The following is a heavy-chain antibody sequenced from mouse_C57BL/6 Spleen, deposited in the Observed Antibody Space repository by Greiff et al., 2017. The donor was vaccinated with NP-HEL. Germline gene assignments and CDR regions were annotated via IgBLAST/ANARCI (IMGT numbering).Heavy chain of an antibody. Sequence: QVQLQQPGTELVKPGASVKLSCKASGYTFTSYWMHWVKQRPGQGLEWIGNINPSNGGTNYNEKFKSKATLTVDKSSSTAYMQLSSLPSEDSAVYYCAREEGYDYVFAYWGQGTLVTVSA. J-gene: IGHJ3*01. V-gene: IGHV1-53*01. CDR1: GYTFTSYW. CDR2: INPSNGGT. CDR3: AREEGYDYVFAY. D-gene: IGHD2-4*01.